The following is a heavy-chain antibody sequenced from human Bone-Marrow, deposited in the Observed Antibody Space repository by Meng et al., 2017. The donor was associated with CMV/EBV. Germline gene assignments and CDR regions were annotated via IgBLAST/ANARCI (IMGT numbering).Heavy chain of an antibody. J-gene: IGHJ4*02. CDR1: GYTFTSYG. V-gene: IGHV1-18*01. Sequence: ASVKVSCKASGYTFTSYGISWVRQAPGQGLEWMGWISAYNGNTNYAQKLQGRVAMTTDTSTSTAYMELRSLRSDDTAVYYCARDSITIFGVVTDYWGQGTLVTVSS. CDR2: ISAYNGNT. D-gene: IGHD3-3*01. CDR3: ARDSITIFGVVTDY.